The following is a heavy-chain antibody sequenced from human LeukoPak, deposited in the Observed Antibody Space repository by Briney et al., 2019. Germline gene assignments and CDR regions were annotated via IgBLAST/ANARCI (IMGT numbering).Heavy chain of an antibody. CDR3: ARELTAAGTFGNYYYGMDV. CDR1: GGSFSGYY. J-gene: IGHJ6*02. V-gene: IGHV4-34*01. CDR2: INHSGST. Sequence: PSETLSLTCAVYGGSFSGYYWSWIRQPPGKGLEWIGEINHSGSTNYNPSLKSRVTISVDTPKNQFSLKLSSVTAADTAVYYCARELTAAGTFGNYYYGMDVWGQGTTVTVSS. D-gene: IGHD6-13*01.